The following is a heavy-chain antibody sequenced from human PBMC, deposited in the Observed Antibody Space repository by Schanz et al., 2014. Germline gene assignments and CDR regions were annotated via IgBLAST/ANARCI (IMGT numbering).Heavy chain of an antibody. D-gene: IGHD6-13*01. J-gene: IGHJ4*02. CDR3: TTAHYSSNYETLDY. CDR2: IKSKTDGGTT. Sequence: EVQLLESGGGLVQPGGSLRLSCAASGFTLSNAWMSWVRQAPGKGVEWVGRIKSKTDGGTTDFAAPVKGRFSISRDDSKHTVYLQMDSLKTEDTALYYCTTAHYSSNYETLDYWGQGTLVTVSS. CDR1: GFTLSNAW. V-gene: IGHV3-15*01.